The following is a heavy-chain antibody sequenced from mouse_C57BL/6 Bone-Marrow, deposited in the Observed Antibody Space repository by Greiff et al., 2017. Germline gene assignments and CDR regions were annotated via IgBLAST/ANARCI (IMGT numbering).Heavy chain of an antibody. Sequence: VQLQQPGAELVKPGASVKLSCKASGYTFTSYWMHWVKQRPGQGLEWIGMIHPYSGSTNYNQKFKSKATLTVDKSSSTAYMQLSSLTSEAAAVYCRERWTTVVSFDYWGQGTTLTVSS. V-gene: IGHV1-64*01. CDR2: IHPYSGST. J-gene: IGHJ2*01. CDR1: GYTFTSYW. CDR3: ERWTTVVSFDY. D-gene: IGHD1-1*01.